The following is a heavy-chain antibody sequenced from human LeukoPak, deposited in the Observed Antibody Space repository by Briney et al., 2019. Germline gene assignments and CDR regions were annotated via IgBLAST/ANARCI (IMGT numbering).Heavy chain of an antibody. CDR2: ISGSGGST. J-gene: IGHJ4*02. Sequence: GGSLRLSCAASGFTFSSYAMSWVRQAPGKGLEWVSAISGSGGSTYYADSVKGRFTISRDNSKNTLCLQMNSLRAEDTAVYYCARGRATGRSGGDYWGQGTLVTVSS. D-gene: IGHD3-9*01. CDR1: GFTFSSYA. V-gene: IGHV3-23*01. CDR3: ARGRATGRSGGDY.